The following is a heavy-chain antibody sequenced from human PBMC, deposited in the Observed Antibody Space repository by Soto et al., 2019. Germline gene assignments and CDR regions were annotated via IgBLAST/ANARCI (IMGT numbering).Heavy chain of an antibody. J-gene: IGHJ3*02. CDR3: AKGRYFDWLYHAFDI. D-gene: IGHD3-9*01. Sequence: GGSLRLSCAASGFTFDDYAMHWVRQAPGKGLEWVSGISWNSGSIGYADSVKGRFTISRDNAKNSLYLQMNSLRAEDTALYYCAKGRYFDWLYHAFDIWGQGTMVTVSS. CDR2: ISWNSGSI. V-gene: IGHV3-9*01. CDR1: GFTFDDYA.